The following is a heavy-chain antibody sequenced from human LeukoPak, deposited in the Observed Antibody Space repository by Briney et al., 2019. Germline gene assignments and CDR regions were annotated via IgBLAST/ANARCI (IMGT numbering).Heavy chain of an antibody. J-gene: IGHJ4*02. CDR2: FDPEDGET. Sequence: ASVKVSCKVSGYTLSELSMHWVRQAPGKGLEWMGGFDPEDGETIYAQKFQGRVTMTEDTSTDTAYMELSSLRSEDTAVYYCATENPLSGSSYFDYWGQGTLVTVSS. CDR3: ATENPLSGSSYFDY. V-gene: IGHV1-24*01. CDR1: GYTLSELS. D-gene: IGHD1-26*01.